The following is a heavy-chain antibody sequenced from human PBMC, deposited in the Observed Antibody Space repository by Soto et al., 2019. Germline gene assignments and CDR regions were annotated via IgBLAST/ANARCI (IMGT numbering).Heavy chain of an antibody. D-gene: IGHD2-2*01. CDR3: AREEVAACRGASCYAYNSGREHFYFYGMDF. J-gene: IGHJ6*02. CDR1: GGTFSNFA. CDR2: IIPSFGTT. V-gene: IGHV1-69*01. Sequence: QVQLVQSGAEVKKPGSSVKVSCKAYGGTFSNFAISWVRQAPGQGLEWMGGIIPSFGTTNYAQKFQGGGTITADESTTTAYMETTSMTSEDTAVYYCAREEVAACRGASCYAYNSGREHFYFYGMDFWGQGTSVTVS.